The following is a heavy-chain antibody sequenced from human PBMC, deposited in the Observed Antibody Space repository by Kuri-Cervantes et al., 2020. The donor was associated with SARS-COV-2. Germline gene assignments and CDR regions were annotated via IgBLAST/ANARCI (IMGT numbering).Heavy chain of an antibody. J-gene: IGHJ4*02. CDR2: IWYDGSNK. Sequence: LSLTCAASGFTFSSYGMHWVRQAPGKGLEWVAVIWYDGSNKYYADSVKGRFTISRDNSKNTLCLQMNSLRAEDTAVYYCARDTVRGVIRYYFDYWGQGTLVTVSS. CDR3: ARDTVRGVIRYYFDY. D-gene: IGHD3-16*02. V-gene: IGHV3-33*08. CDR1: GFTFSSYG.